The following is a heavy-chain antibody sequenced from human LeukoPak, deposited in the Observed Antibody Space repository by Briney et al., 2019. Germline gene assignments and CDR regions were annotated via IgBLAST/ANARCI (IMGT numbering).Heavy chain of an antibody. V-gene: IGHV3-30-3*01. J-gene: IGHJ4*02. CDR1: GFTFSSYA. CDR2: ISYDGSNK. D-gene: IGHD3-16*01. Sequence: GRSLRLSCAASGFTFSSYAVHWVRQAPGKGLEWVAVISYDGSNKYYADSVKGRFTISRDNSKNSLYLQMNSLRAEDTAVYYCARSRLDYFDYWGQGTLVTVSS. CDR3: ARSRLDYFDY.